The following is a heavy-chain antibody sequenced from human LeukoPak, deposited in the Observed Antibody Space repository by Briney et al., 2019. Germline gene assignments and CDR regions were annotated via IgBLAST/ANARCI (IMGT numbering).Heavy chain of an antibody. D-gene: IGHD5-24*01. CDR2: ISGNGRDT. Sequence: GGSLRLSCEGSGFTFSSFAMNWVRQAPGKGPEWVASISGNGRDTYYADSVKGRFTISRDSPDNTLYLQMNGLRTDDTAVYYCTKDQEIGTIGGYFDSWGQGTLVTVSS. CDR1: GFTFSSFA. V-gene: IGHV3-23*01. J-gene: IGHJ4*03. CDR3: TKDQEIGTIGGYFDS.